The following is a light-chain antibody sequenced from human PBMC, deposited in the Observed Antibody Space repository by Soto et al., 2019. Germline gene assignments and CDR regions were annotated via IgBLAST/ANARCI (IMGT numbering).Light chain of an antibody. CDR2: EVT. CDR1: SSDVGGYNY. J-gene: IGLJ1*01. Sequence: QSALTQPASVSGSLGQSITISCTGTSSDVGGYNYVSWYQQHPGKAPQLLIYEVTDRPSGVSTRFSASKSGSRAYLTISGLQAEDEADYYCSSYSSTTTLCVFGTGTKVTVL. V-gene: IGLV2-14*01. CDR3: SSYSSTTTLCV.